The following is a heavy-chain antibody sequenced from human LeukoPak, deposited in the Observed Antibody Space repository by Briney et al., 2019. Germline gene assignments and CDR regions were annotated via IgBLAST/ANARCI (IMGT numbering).Heavy chain of an antibody. CDR2: IGKTFSTA. V-gene: IGHV3-48*01. Sequence: PGGSRRLSCAVSGFSLMSTDMHWVRQAPGKGLEWISYIGKTFSTAYYADSVRGRFTISTDNAQNSLYLQMNSLRAEDTAVYYCTSYSYSGNYWGQGTPVTVSS. CDR3: TSYSYSGNY. J-gene: IGHJ4*02. CDR1: GFSLMSTD. D-gene: IGHD5-18*01.